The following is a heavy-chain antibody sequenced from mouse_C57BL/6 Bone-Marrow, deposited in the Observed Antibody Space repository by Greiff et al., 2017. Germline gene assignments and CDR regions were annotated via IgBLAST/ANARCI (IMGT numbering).Heavy chain of an antibody. CDR3: ARAGHSTLYAMDY. D-gene: IGHD2-5*01. J-gene: IGHJ4*01. CDR2: IYPGGGYT. CDR1: GYTFTNYW. V-gene: IGHV1-63*01. Sequence: QVQLQQSGAELVRPGTSVKMSCKASGYTFTNYWIGWAKQRPGHGLEWIGDIYPGGGYTNYNEKFKGKATLTADKSSSTAYMQFSSLTSEDSAGYYCARAGHSTLYAMDYWGQGTSVTVSS.